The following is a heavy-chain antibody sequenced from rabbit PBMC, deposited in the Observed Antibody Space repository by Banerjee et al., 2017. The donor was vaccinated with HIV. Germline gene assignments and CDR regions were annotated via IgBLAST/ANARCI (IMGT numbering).Heavy chain of an antibody. CDR1: GFSLSSGA. CDR2: IYIDSGTT. V-gene: IGHV1S47*01. Sequence: QEQLEESGGDLVKPEGSLTLTCTASGFSLSSGAMSWVRQAPGKGLEWIGYIYIDSGTTDYASWVNGRFTISRSTSLNTVTLQMTYLTGADTATYFCARYSSGWDYFDLWGPGT. J-gene: IGHJ4*01. CDR3: ARYSSGWDYFDL. D-gene: IGHD4-1*01.